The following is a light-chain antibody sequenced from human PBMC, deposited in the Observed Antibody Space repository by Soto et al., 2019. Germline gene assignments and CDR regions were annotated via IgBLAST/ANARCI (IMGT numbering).Light chain of an antibody. J-gene: IGKJ1*01. CDR3: QQYNSYSPWT. Sequence: IQMTQSPSTLSASVGDRVTFTCRPSQSISSWLAWYQQKPGKAPKLLIYDASSLESGVPSRFSGSGSGTEFTLTISSLQPDDFATYYCQQYNSYSPWTFGQGTKVDIK. V-gene: IGKV1-5*01. CDR2: DAS. CDR1: QSISSW.